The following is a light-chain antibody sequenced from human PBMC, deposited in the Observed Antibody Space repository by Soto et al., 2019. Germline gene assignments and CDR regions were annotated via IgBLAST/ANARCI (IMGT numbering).Light chain of an antibody. J-gene: IGKJ1*01. CDR1: QSISSW. V-gene: IGKV1-5*01. Sequence: DIQMTQSPSTLSASVGDRVTITCRASQSISSWLAWYQQKPGKAPKLLIYDASSLESGVPSRFSGSGSGTEFPLTNSSLQPDDFATYYCQKYNSYWTFGQGNKVEIK. CDR3: QKYNSYWT. CDR2: DAS.